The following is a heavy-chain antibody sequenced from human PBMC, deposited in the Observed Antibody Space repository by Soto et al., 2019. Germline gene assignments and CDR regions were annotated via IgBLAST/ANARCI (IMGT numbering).Heavy chain of an antibody. CDR2: TLYRSQWYF. V-gene: IGHV6-1*01. Sequence: SQTLSLTCAISGDSVSSNSVAWNWIRLSPSRGLEWLGRTLYRSQWYFDFAHSVKSRIIINPDTSGNQFSLQLNSVTPDDSGVYYCARGINSAFDIWGQGTMVTVS. CDR3: ARGINSAFDI. CDR1: GDSVSSNSVA. J-gene: IGHJ3*02. D-gene: IGHD1-26*01.